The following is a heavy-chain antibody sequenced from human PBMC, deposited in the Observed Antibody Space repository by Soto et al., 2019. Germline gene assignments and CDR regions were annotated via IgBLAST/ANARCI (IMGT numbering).Heavy chain of an antibody. CDR1: GVSINSGDFY. Sequence: PSETLSLTCTVSGVSINSGDFYWIWIRQPPGKGLEWIGYIYYSGSTDYDPSLKSRVTISMDKSKNQFSLKLGSVTAADTAMYYCARHRGYSYGYAYYYGMDVWGQGTTVTVSS. V-gene: IGHV4-30-4*01. J-gene: IGHJ6*02. CDR3: ARHRGYSYGYAYYYGMDV. D-gene: IGHD5-18*01. CDR2: IYYSGST.